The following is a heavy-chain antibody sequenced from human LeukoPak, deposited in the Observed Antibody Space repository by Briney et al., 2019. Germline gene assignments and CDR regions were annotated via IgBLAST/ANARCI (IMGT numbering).Heavy chain of an antibody. J-gene: IGHJ6*02. V-gene: IGHV3-30-3*01. Sequence: GGSLRLSCAASGSTFSSYAMHWVRQAPGKGLEWVAVISYDGSNKYYADSVKGRFTISRDNSKNTLYLQMNSLRAEDTAVYYCARVGGRYSSLYYYYGMDVWGQGTTVTVSS. CDR2: ISYDGSNK. CDR1: GSTFSSYA. CDR3: ARVGGRYSSLYYYYGMDV. D-gene: IGHD5-18*01.